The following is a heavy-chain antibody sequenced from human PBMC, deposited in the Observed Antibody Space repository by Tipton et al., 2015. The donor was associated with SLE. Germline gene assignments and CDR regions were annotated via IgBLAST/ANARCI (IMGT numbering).Heavy chain of an antibody. CDR2: IYHSGST. V-gene: IGHV4-4*02. CDR3: AIATQPGYWYFDL. CDR1: GGSISRSNW. J-gene: IGHJ2*01. Sequence: GLVKPSETLSLTCAVSGGSISRSNWWSWVRQPPGKGLEWIGEIYHSGSTNYNPSLKSRVTISVDTSKNQFSLKLSSVTAADTAVYYCAIATQPGYWYFDLWGRGTLVTVSS. D-gene: IGHD2-15*01.